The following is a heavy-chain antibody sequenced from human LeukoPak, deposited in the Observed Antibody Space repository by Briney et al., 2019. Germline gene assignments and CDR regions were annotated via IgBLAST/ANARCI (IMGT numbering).Heavy chain of an antibody. CDR3: AREYYYGSGSYFDYYYGMDV. V-gene: IGHV3-7*01. D-gene: IGHD3-10*01. J-gene: IGHJ6*02. CDR2: IKQDGSEK. CDR1: GFTFSSYR. Sequence: GGSLRLSCAASGFTFSSYRMSWVRQAPGKGLEWVANIKQDGSEKYYVDSVKGRFTISRDNAKNSLYLQMNSLRAEDTAVYYCAREYYYGSGSYFDYYYGMDVWGQGTTVTVSS.